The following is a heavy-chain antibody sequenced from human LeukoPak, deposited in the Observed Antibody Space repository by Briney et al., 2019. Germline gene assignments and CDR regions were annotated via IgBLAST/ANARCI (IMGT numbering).Heavy chain of an antibody. D-gene: IGHD6-13*01. CDR1: GFTFSSYG. Sequence: AGGSLRLSCAASGFTFSSYGMHWVRQAPGKGLEWVAVIWYDGSNKYYADSVKGRFTISRDNSKNTLYLQMNSLRAEDTAVYYCARDPKWYSSSWYWFNYWGQGTLVTVSS. V-gene: IGHV3-33*01. J-gene: IGHJ4*02. CDR3: ARDPKWYSSSWYWFNY. CDR2: IWYDGSNK.